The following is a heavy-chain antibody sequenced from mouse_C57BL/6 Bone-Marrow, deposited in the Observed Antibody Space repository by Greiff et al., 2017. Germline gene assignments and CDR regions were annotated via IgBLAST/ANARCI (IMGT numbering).Heavy chain of an antibody. Sequence: VQLQQSGAELVKPGASVKLSCTASGFNIKDYYMHWVKQRTEQGLEWIGRIDPEDGETKYAAKFQGKATITADTSSNTAYLQLSSLTSEDTAVYYGASIYYYGSSPVWYFDVWGTGTTVTVSS. CDR3: ASIYYYGSSPVWYFDV. CDR1: GFNIKDYY. V-gene: IGHV14-2*01. J-gene: IGHJ1*03. D-gene: IGHD1-1*01. CDR2: IDPEDGET.